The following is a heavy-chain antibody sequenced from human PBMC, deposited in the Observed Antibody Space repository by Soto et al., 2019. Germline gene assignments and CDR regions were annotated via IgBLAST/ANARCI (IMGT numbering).Heavy chain of an antibody. Sequence: PGGSLRLSCAASGFTFSSYAMSWVRQAPGKGLEWVSAISGSGGSTYYADSVKGRFTISRDNSKNTLYLQMNSLRAEDTAVYYCATRELLWFGELLFKGGQGTLVTVSS. CDR3: ATRELLWFGELLFK. D-gene: IGHD3-10*01. CDR1: GFTFSSYA. J-gene: IGHJ4*02. V-gene: IGHV3-23*01. CDR2: ISGSGGST.